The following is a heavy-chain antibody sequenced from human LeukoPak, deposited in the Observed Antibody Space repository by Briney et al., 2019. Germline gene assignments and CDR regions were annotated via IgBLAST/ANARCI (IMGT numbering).Heavy chain of an antibody. D-gene: IGHD3-9*01. CDR2: ISGSGGST. CDR3: AKEIRGYDTLTGYYYYYGMDV. J-gene: IGHJ6*02. V-gene: IGHV3-23*01. CDR1: GFTFSSYA. Sequence: PGGSLRLSCAASGFTFSSYAMSWVRQAPGKGLEWVSAISGSGGSTYYADSVKGRFTISRDNSKNTLYLQMNSLRAEDTAVYYCAKEIRGYDTLTGYYYYYGMDVWGQGTTVTVSS.